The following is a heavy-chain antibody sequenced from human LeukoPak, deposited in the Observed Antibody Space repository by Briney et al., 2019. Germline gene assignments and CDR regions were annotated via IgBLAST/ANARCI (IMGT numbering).Heavy chain of an antibody. CDR1: GGSLSSGGYS. D-gene: IGHD3-22*01. CDR3: ASQYYYDSSGYHMDY. CDR2: IYHSGST. J-gene: IGHJ4*02. V-gene: IGHV4-30-2*01. Sequence: SETLSLTCAVSGGSLSSGGYSWSWIRQPPGKGLEWIGYIYHSGSTYYDPSLKSRATISVDRSNNQFSLKLSSVTAADTAVYYCASQYYYDSSGYHMDYWGQGTLVTVSS.